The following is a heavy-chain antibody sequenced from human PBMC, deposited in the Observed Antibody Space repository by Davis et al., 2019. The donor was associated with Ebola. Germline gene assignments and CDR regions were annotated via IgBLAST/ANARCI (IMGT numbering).Heavy chain of an antibody. D-gene: IGHD6-13*01. J-gene: IGHJ4*02. CDR3: AKETRWYGGYYFDS. CDR2: ISYDGSNK. Sequence: GESLKISCAASGFTFSSYGMHWVRQAPGKGLEWVSVISYDGSNKYYADSVKGRFTISRDNSKNTLYLQLNSLRGEDTAVYHCAKETRWYGGYYFDSWGQGTLVTVSS. V-gene: IGHV3-30*18. CDR1: GFTFSSYG.